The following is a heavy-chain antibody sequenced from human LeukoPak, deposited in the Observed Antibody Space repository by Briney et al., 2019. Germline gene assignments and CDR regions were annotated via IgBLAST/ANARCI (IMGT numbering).Heavy chain of an antibody. CDR2: ISDSGGGT. V-gene: IGHV3-23*01. CDR1: GFTFSSYA. J-gene: IGHJ3*02. CDR3: ARDSLYAFDI. Sequence: GGSLRLSCAASGFTFSSYAMTWVRQAPGKGLEWVSGISDSGGGTYYADSVKGRFTISRDNAKNSLYLQMNSLRDEDTAVYFCARDSLYAFDIWGQGTMVTVSS.